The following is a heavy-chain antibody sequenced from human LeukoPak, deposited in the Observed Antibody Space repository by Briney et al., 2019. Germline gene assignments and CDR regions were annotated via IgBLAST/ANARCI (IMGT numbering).Heavy chain of an antibody. Sequence: ASVKVSCKASGYTFTGYYMHWVRQAPGQGLEWMGIINPSGGSTSYAQKFQGKVTMTRDMSTSTVYMELSSLRSEDTAVYYCARGGSAWSWYLGLWGRGTLITVSS. J-gene: IGHJ2*01. D-gene: IGHD6-19*01. V-gene: IGHV1-46*01. CDR2: INPSGGST. CDR1: GYTFTGYY. CDR3: ARGGSAWSWYLGL.